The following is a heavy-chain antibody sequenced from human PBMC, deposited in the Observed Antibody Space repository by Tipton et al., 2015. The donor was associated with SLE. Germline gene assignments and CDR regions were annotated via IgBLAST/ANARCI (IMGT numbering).Heavy chain of an antibody. CDR1: GYTFTGYY. CDR3: ARADGSGSYYKR. J-gene: IGHJ4*02. D-gene: IGHD3-10*01. CDR2: IIPIFGTA. V-gene: IGHV1-69*13. Sequence: QLVQSGAEVKKPGASVKVSCKAPGYTFTGYYMHWVRQAPGQGLEWMGGIIPIFGTANYAQKFQGRVTITADESTSTAYMELSSLRSEDTAVYYCARADGSGSYYKRWGQGTLVTVSS.